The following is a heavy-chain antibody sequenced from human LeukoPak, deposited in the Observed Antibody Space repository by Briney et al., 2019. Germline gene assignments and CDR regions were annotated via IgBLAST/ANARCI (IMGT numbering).Heavy chain of an antibody. CDR3: AKARADGYNYGAFDI. D-gene: IGHD5-24*01. V-gene: IGHV3-9*01. Sequence: PGGSLRLSCAASGFTFDDYAMHWVRQAPGKGLEWVSGISWNSGSIGYADSVKGRFTISRDNAKNSLYLQMNSLRAEDTALYYCAKARADGYNYGAFDIWGQGTMVTVSS. J-gene: IGHJ3*02. CDR2: ISWNSGSI. CDR1: GFTFDDYA.